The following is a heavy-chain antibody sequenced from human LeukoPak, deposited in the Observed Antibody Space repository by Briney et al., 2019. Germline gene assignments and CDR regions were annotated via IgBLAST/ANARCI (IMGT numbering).Heavy chain of an antibody. CDR1: GGSISSYY. V-gene: IGHV4-59*01. CDR3: ARARSGWWDPFDY. J-gene: IGHJ4*02. Sequence: SETLSLTCTVSGGSISSYYWSWIRQPPGKGLEWIGYIYYSGSTNYNPSLKSRVTISVDTSKNRFSLKLSSVTAADTAVYYCARARSGWWDPFDYWGQGTLVAVSS. D-gene: IGHD6-19*01. CDR2: IYYSGST.